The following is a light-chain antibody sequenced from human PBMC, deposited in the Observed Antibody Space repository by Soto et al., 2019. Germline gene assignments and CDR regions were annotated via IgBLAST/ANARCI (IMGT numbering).Light chain of an antibody. V-gene: IGKV3-11*01. J-gene: IGKJ2*01. CDR3: QPRSNWPQT. CDR1: QSVNSY. Sequence: EIVLTQSPATLSLSPGERATLSCRASQSVNSYLAWYQQKPGQAPRLLIYDASNRATGIPARFSGSGSGTDFTLTISSLEPEDVAVYYCQPRSNWPQTFGQGTKLEIK. CDR2: DAS.